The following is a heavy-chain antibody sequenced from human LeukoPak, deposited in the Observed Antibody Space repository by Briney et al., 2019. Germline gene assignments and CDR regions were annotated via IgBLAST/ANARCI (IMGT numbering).Heavy chain of an antibody. J-gene: IGHJ4*01. CDR3: AKDSYLRAVAGPFDY. CDR2: LNPGGGST. V-gene: IGHV1-46*03. CDR1: GYTFINYS. D-gene: IGHD6-19*01. Sequence: ASVKVSCKASGYTFINYSIHWVRQAPGQGLEWMGVLNPGGGSTSYAQKFQGRVTMARDTSTSTVYMELSSLKSEDTAVYYCAKDSYLRAVAGPFDYWGKGTLVTVSS.